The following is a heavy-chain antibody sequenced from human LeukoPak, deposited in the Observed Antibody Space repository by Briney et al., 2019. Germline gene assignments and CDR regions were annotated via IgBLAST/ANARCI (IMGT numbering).Heavy chain of an antibody. V-gene: IGHV4-4*07. CDR2: IYSGGST. CDR1: GGSITGYY. D-gene: IGHD5-24*01. CDR3: ATGRDADSARGYYDMDA. Sequence: PSETLSLTCTVSGGSITGYYWTWVRQPAGKGLEWIGRIYSGGSTNYNPPLKSRVTMSVDTSKNQFSLKFSSVTAADTAVYYCATGRDADSARGYYDMDAWGQGTTVTVSS. J-gene: IGHJ6*02.